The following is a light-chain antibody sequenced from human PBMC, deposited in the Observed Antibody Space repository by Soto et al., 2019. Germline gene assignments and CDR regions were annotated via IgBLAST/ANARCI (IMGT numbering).Light chain of an antibody. CDR3: QQYNNWLT. CDR1: QSVSSN. V-gene: IGKV3-15*01. J-gene: IGKJ4*01. CDR2: GAS. Sequence: EIVMTQSPATLSVSPGERATLSCRASQSVSSNLAWYQQKPRQAPRLLIYGASTRATGIPARFSGSGSGTEFTLTLSSLPSEDFAVYYCQQYNNWLTFGGGTKVEIK.